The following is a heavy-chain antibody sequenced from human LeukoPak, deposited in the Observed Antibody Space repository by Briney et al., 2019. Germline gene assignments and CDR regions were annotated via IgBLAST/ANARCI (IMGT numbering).Heavy chain of an antibody. CDR1: GGSISSYY. V-gene: IGHV4-4*07. CDR3: ARDNQALYPLGYYMDV. CDR2: IYTSGST. Sequence: PSETLSLTCTVSGGSISSYYWSWIRQPAGKGLEWIGRIYTSGSTNYNPSLKSRVTMSVDTSKNQFSLKLSSVTAADTAVYYCARDNQALYPLGYYMDVWGKGTTVTVSS. J-gene: IGHJ6*03. D-gene: IGHD1-14*01.